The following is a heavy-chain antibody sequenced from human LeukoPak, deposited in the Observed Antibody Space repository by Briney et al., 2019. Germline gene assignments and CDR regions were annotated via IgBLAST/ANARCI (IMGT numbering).Heavy chain of an antibody. Sequence: SETLSLTCTVSGGSISSYYWSWIRQPPGKGLEWIGYIYYSGSTNYNPSLKSRVTISVDTSKNQFSLKLSSVTAADTAVYYCARGFPLSDILTGYYPTNWFDPWGQGTLVTVSS. J-gene: IGHJ5*02. D-gene: IGHD3-9*01. CDR3: ARGFPLSDILTGYYPTNWFDP. CDR2: IYYSGST. CDR1: GGSISSYY. V-gene: IGHV4-59*12.